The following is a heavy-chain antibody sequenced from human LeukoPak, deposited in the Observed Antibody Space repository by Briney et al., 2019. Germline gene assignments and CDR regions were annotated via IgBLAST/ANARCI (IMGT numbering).Heavy chain of an antibody. CDR1: EFTFSSYG. V-gene: IGHV3-23*01. D-gene: IGHD3-3*01. Sequence: GGSLRLSCAASEFTFSSYGMSWVRQAPGKGLEWVSAIIGSGGSTYYAESVKGRFTISRDNSKNTLYLQMNSLRAEDTAVYYCAKRLGVVIDYWGQGTLVTVSS. J-gene: IGHJ4*02. CDR3: AKRLGVVIDY. CDR2: IIGSGGST.